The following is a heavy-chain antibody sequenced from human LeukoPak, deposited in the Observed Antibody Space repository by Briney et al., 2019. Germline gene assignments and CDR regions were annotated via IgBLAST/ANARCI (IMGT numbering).Heavy chain of an antibody. D-gene: IGHD2-2*01. Sequence: SETLSLTCAVSGESFSDFYWTWVRQSPGQGLEWLGEINHTGATNYKSSLKSRLTMSVDTSKKEFSLKLTSATAADTGVYFCARGRKVYCSSASCPAWLDPRGQGTLVTVST. J-gene: IGHJ5*02. CDR3: ARGRKVYCSSASCPAWLDP. CDR2: INHTGAT. V-gene: IGHV4-34*01. CDR1: GESFSDFY.